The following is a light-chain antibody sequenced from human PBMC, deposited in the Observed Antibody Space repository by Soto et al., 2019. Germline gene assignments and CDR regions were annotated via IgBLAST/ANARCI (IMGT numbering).Light chain of an antibody. CDR3: QQYGSSLGT. CDR2: GAS. V-gene: IGKV3-20*01. Sequence: EIVLTQSPGTLSLSPGERATLSCRASQSVSSSYLAWYQQKPGQAPRLLIYGASSRATGIPDRFSGSGSGTDFTLTISRLEPEYFAVYYCQQYGSSLGTFGPGPKLHI. J-gene: IGKJ3*01. CDR1: QSVSSSY.